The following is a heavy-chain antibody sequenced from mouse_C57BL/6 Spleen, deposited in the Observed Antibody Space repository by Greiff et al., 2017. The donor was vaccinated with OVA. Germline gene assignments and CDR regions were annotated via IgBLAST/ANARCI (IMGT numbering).Heavy chain of an antibody. D-gene: IGHD2-3*01. CDR1: GYTFTSYW. J-gene: IGHJ4*01. CDR3: ARSPYDGYSMDY. Sequence: VQLQQSGAELVKPGASVKLSCKASGYTFTSYWMHWVKQRPGQGLEWIGMIHPNSGSTNYNEKFKSKATLTVDKSSSTAYMQLSSLTSEDSAVYYCARSPYDGYSMDYWGQGTSVTVSS. V-gene: IGHV1-64*01. CDR2: IHPNSGST.